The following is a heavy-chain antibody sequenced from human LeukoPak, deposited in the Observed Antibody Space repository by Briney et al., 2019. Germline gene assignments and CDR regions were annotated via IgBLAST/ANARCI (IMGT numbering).Heavy chain of an antibody. CDR2: IRYDGSNK. J-gene: IGHJ6*03. D-gene: IGHD1-1*01. CDR1: GFTFSSYG. CDR3: AKDSQLELRNYYYYYYMDV. Sequence: GGSLRLSCAASGFTFSSYGMHWVRQAPGKGLEWVAFIRYDGSNKYYADSEKGRFTISRDNSKNTLYLQMNSLRAEDTAVYYCAKDSQLELRNYYYYYYMDVWGKGTTVTVSS. V-gene: IGHV3-30*02.